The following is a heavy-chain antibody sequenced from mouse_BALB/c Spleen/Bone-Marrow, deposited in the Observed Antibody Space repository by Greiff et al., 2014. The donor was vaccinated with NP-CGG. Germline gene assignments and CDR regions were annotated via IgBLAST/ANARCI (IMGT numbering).Heavy chain of an antibody. CDR3: ARDMGGLLFDY. V-gene: IGHV7-3*02. D-gene: IGHD2-3*01. CDR1: GFTFTDYY. CDR2: IRNKAYSYTT. Sequence: EVKLEESGGGLVQPGGSLRLSCATSGFTFTDYYMNWVRQPPGKALEWLGFIRNKAYSYTTEYSASVKARFTISRDNSQSILYLQMNTLRAEDSATYYCARDMGGLLFDYWGQGTTLTVSS. J-gene: IGHJ2*01.